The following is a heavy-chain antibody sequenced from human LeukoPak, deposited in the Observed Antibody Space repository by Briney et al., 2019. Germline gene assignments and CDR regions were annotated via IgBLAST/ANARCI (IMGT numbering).Heavy chain of an antibody. Sequence: GGSLRLSCAASGFTFSSYAMSWVRQAPGKGLEWVSAISGSGGSTYYADSVKGRFTISRDNSKNTLCLQMNSLRAEDTAVYYCAKGSHYSLYYFDYWGQGTLVTVSS. D-gene: IGHD2-15*01. CDR1: GFTFSSYA. V-gene: IGHV3-23*01. CDR3: AKGSHYSLYYFDY. J-gene: IGHJ4*02. CDR2: ISGSGGST.